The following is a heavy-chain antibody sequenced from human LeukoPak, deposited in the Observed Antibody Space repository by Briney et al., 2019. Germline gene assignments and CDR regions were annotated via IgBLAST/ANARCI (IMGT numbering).Heavy chain of an antibody. CDR1: GGSISSYY. J-gene: IGHJ4*02. D-gene: IGHD5-18*01. CDR3: ARNSIGRDTAMVGWYYFDY. Sequence: PSETLSLTCTVSGGSISSYYWSWIRQPPGEGLEWIGYIYYSGSTNYNPSLKSRVTISVDTSKNQFSLKLSSVTAADTAVYYCARNSIGRDTAMVGWYYFDYWGQGTLVTVSS. V-gene: IGHV4-59*12. CDR2: IYYSGST.